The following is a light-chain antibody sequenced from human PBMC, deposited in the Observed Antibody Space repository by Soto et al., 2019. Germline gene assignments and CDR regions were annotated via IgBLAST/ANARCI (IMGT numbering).Light chain of an antibody. Sequence: DIQMTQSPSSLSASVGDRVTITCRASQSISTFVNWYQQKGGKAPKLLIHASSTLQSWVPSRFSGTGSGTDFTLTISALQPEDCATYYCQQTYINRLSFGGGTKVEMK. J-gene: IGKJ4*01. CDR3: QQTYINRLS. V-gene: IGKV1-39*01. CDR2: ASS. CDR1: QSISTF.